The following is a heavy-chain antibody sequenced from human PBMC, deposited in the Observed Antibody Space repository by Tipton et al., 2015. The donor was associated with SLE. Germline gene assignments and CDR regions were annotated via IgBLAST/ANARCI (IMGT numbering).Heavy chain of an antibody. CDR2: IYYSGST. CDR1: GGSISSSRYY. Sequence: TLSLTCTVSGGSISSSRYYWGRIRQPPGKGLAWIGSIYYSGSTYYNPSLKSRLTISGDTSRNQFSLKLTSVTAADTAIYYCARDPVGAKHFDYWGQGTLVTVSS. D-gene: IGHD1-26*01. V-gene: IGHV4-39*07. CDR3: ARDPVGAKHFDY. J-gene: IGHJ4*02.